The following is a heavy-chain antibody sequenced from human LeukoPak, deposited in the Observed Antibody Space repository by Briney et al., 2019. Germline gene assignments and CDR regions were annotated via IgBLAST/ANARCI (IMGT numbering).Heavy chain of an antibody. Sequence: GGSLRLSCAASGFTFSNYAMSWVRQAPGKGLEWVSAISGSGDNTYYADSVKGRVTISRDNVRNSLYLQMNSLRAEDTAVYYCAKDGMGAPFDYWGQGTLVTVSS. CDR2: ISGSGDNT. CDR1: GFTFSNYA. V-gene: IGHV3-23*01. CDR3: AKDGMGAPFDY. D-gene: IGHD1-26*01. J-gene: IGHJ4*02.